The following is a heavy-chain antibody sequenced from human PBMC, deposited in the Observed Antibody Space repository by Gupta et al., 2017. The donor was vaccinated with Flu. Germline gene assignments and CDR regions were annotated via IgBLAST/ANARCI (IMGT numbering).Heavy chain of an antibody. V-gene: IGHV3-9*01. CDR1: DDYA. CDR2: ISWNSATI. CDR3: AKDSLSSSWALFDH. D-gene: IGHD6-13*01. J-gene: IGHJ4*02. Sequence: DDYAMHWVRQAPGKGLEWVSSISWNSATIAYADSVEGRFTISRDNGKNSLHLEMNNLRTEDTALYFCAKDSLSSSWALFDHWGQGTMVTLSS.